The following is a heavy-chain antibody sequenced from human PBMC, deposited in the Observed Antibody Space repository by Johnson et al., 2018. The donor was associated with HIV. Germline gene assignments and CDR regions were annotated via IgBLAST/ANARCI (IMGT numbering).Heavy chain of an antibody. J-gene: IGHJ3*02. CDR3: LIRDAFDI. D-gene: IGHD2-8*01. Sequence: VQLVESGGGLVQPGGSLRLSCAASGFSFSSYAMSWVRQAPGKGLEWVSVIYSGGSTYYADSVKGRFTISRDNSKNTLYLQMNSLRADDTAVYYCLIRDAFDIWGQGTMVTVSS. CDR2: IYSGGST. V-gene: IGHV3-23*03. CDR1: GFSFSSYA.